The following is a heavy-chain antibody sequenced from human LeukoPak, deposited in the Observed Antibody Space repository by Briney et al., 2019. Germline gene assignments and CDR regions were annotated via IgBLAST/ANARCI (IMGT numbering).Heavy chain of an antibody. D-gene: IGHD2-2*01. CDR3: ARGGCSSTSCYHDYYGMDV. Sequence: GGSLRLSCAASGFTFSSYDMHWGRQATGKGLEWVSAIGTAGDTYYPGSVKGRFTISRENAKNSLYLQMNSLRAGDTAVYYCARGGCSSTSCYHDYYGMDVWGQGTTVTVSS. V-gene: IGHV3-13*01. J-gene: IGHJ6*02. CDR1: GFTFSSYD. CDR2: IGTAGDT.